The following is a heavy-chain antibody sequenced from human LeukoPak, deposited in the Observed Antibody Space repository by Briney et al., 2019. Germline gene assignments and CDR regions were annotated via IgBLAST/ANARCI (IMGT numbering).Heavy chain of an antibody. V-gene: IGHV4-59*01. CDR1: GGSISSYY. Sequence: LETLSLTCTVSGGSISSYYWSWIRQPPGKGLEWIGYIYYSGSTNYNPSLKSRVTISVDTSKNQFSLKLSSVTAADTAVYYCARGLTGVDYWGQGTLVTVSS. D-gene: IGHD7-27*01. J-gene: IGHJ4*02. CDR2: IYYSGST. CDR3: ARGLTGVDY.